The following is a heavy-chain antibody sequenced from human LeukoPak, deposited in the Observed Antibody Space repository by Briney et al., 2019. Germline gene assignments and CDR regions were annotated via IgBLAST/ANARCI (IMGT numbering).Heavy chain of an antibody. CDR2: ISYDGSNK. Sequence: PGGSLRLSCAASGFTFSSYGMHWVRQAPGKGLEWVAVISYDGSNKYYADSVKGRFTISRDNSKNTLYLQMNGLRAEDTAVYYCAKSFDYWGQGTLVTVSS. CDR3: AKSFDY. J-gene: IGHJ4*02. V-gene: IGHV3-30*18. CDR1: GFTFSSYG.